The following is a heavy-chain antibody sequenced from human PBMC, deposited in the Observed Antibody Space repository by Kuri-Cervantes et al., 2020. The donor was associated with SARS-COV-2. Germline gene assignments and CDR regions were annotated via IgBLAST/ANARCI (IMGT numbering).Heavy chain of an antibody. J-gene: IGHJ4*02. D-gene: IGHD3-22*01. CDR2: IHAGNGDT. Sequence: ASVKVSCKASGYTFTNYPIHWVRQAPGQRLEWMGWIHAGNGDTQYSQNFQGRVTITRDTSANTAYMELARLRYEDTAVYYCAREDQRYYQDSFWGQGTRVTVSS. V-gene: IGHV1-3*01. CDR3: AREDQRYYQDSF. CDR1: GYTFTNYP.